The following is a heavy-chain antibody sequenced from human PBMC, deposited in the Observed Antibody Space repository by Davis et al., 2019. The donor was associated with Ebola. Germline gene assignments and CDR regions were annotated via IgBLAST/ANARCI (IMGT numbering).Heavy chain of an antibody. CDR1: GFTFNIFD. J-gene: IGHJ4*02. D-gene: IGHD6-13*01. Sequence: GGSLRLSCAASGFTFNIFDMHWVRQAPGRGLEWVAFVRSHGSDDHYADSVKGRFTISKDNSKNTLYLQMNSLRPEDTAVYYCARGALIAAAGTGKDFDYWGQGTLVTVSS. V-gene: IGHV3-30*02. CDR2: VRSHGSDD. CDR3: ARGALIAAAGTGKDFDY.